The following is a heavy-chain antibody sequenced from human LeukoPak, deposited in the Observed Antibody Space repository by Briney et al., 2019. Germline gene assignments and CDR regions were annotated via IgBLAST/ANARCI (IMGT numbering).Heavy chain of an antibody. Sequence: SETLSLTCTVSGGSGSSDSWSWIRQPPGKGLEWIGYIYYSGSTNYNPSLKSRVTISVDTSKNQFSLKLSSLTAADTAVYYCARGTYGSSWQLEHFDYWGQGTLVTVSS. CDR2: IYYSGST. J-gene: IGHJ4*02. D-gene: IGHD6-13*01. CDR3: ARGTYGSSWQLEHFDY. V-gene: IGHV4-59*02. CDR1: GGSGSSDS.